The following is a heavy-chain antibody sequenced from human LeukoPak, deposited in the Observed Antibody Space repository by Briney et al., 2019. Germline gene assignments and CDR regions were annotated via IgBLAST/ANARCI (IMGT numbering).Heavy chain of an antibody. D-gene: IGHD2-2*01. V-gene: IGHV3-21*05. J-gene: IGHJ4*02. CDR1: GFTFSLYA. CDR2: INDESGDI. Sequence: GGSLRLSCAASGFTFSLYAMNWVRQAPGKGLEWVSYINDESGDIHYAGSVRGRFTISRDDARQTLYLQLSSLRVEDTAVYYCARDTFQPGLIDSWGQGTLVTVSS. CDR3: ARDTFQPGLIDS.